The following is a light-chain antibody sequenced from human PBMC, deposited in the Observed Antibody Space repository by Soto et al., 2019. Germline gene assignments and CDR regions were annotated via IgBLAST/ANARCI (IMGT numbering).Light chain of an antibody. Sequence: QSALTQPRSVSGSPGQSVTISCTGTSSAVGDYNYVSWYQQHPGKAPKLLIYAVNMRPSGVPDRFSGSKSGNTASLTISGLQAEDEADYSCCSYAGSYTWVFGGGTKVTVL. V-gene: IGLV2-11*01. CDR1: SSAVGDYNY. CDR2: AVN. CDR3: CSYAGSYTWV. J-gene: IGLJ3*02.